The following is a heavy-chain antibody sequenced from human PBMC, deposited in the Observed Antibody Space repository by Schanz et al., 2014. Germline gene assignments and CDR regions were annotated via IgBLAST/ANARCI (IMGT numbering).Heavy chain of an antibody. J-gene: IGHJ4*02. Sequence: VQLVESGGGVVQPGRSLRLSCAASRFTFSFYAMHWVRQAPGKGLEWVAVISYDASNKYYADSVKGRFTISRDGSKNTQYLQMNSLRAEDTAVYYCARKTDSSGTGDYWGQGTLVTVSS. CDR2: ISYDASNK. V-gene: IGHV3-30*14. CDR3: ARKTDSSGTGDY. D-gene: IGHD6-19*01. CDR1: RFTFSFYA.